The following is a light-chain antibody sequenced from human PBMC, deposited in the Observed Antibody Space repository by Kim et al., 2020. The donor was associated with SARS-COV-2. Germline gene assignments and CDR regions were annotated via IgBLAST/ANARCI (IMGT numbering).Light chain of an antibody. CDR2: STN. CDR1: SGSVSSSYY. J-gene: IGLJ3*02. CDR3: VLFMGSGSWV. Sequence: GTVTLTCGLRSGSVSSSYYPSWYQQTPGQAPRTLIYSTNTRSSGVPDRFSGSILGNKAALTITGAQADDESDYFCVLFMGSGSWVFGGGTQLTVL. V-gene: IGLV8-61*01.